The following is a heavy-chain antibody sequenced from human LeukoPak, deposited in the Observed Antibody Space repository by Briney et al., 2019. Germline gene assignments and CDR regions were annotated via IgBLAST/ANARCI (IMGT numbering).Heavy chain of an antibody. CDR3: ERVYNDFWNGGKIDP. V-gene: IGHV3-30*02. CDR1: GFSFSSYG. Sequence: GGSLRLSCAASGFSFSSYGMHCVRQAPGKGLDWVAFIRYDGSNKYYVESVKGRFTISRDNSKNMLYLQMNSLRAEDTAVYYCERVYNDFWNGGKIDPWGQGTQVTVSA. D-gene: IGHD3-3*01. J-gene: IGHJ5*02. CDR2: IRYDGSNK.